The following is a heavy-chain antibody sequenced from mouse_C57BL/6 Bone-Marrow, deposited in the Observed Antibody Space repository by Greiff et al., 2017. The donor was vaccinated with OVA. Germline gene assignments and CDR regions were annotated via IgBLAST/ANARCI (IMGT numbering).Heavy chain of an antibody. CDR2: INPGSGGT. J-gene: IGHJ2*01. D-gene: IGHD1-1*01. V-gene: IGHV1-54*01. Sequence: QVQLQQSGAELVRPGTSVTVSCKASGYAFTNYLIEWVKQRPGQGLEWIGVINPGSGGTNYNEKFKGKATLTADKSSSTAYMQLSSLTSEDSAVYFCARDGSSLWYFDYWGQGTTLTVSS. CDR3: ARDGSSLWYFDY. CDR1: GYAFTNYL.